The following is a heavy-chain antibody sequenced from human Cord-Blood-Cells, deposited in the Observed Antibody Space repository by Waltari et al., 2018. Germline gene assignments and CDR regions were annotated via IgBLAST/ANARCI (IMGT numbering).Heavy chain of an antibody. V-gene: IGHV4-34*01. CDR1: GGSFSGYY. CDR2: INHSGST. CDR3: ARSIAVAGQVDY. Sequence: QVQLQQWGAGLLKPSETLSLTCAVYGGSFSGYYWRWLRQPPGKGLEWIGEINHSGSTNYNPSLKSRVTISVDTSKNQFSLKLSSVTAADTAVYYCARSIAVAGQVDYWGQGTLVTVSS. J-gene: IGHJ4*02. D-gene: IGHD6-19*01.